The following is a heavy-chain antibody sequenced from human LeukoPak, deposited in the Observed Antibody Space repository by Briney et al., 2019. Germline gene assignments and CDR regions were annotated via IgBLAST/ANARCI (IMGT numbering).Heavy chain of an antibody. CDR1: GYTFTNYW. V-gene: IGHV5-51*01. Sequence: GESLKTSFKGSGYTFTNYWIGWVRQMPGKGLEWMGIIYPGDSDTRYNPSFQGQVTISADKSISTAYLQWSSLKASDTAIYYCARREKTTEIFDHWGQGTMLSVSS. D-gene: IGHD4-17*01. CDR3: ARREKTTEIFDH. J-gene: IGHJ4*02. CDR2: IYPGDSDT.